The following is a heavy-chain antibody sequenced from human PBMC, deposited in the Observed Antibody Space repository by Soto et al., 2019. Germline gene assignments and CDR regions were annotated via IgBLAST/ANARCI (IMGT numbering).Heavy chain of an antibody. CDR2: INSDGSST. CDR3: ARGLSTVTTYYYYYGMDV. V-gene: IGHV3-74*01. D-gene: IGHD4-17*01. J-gene: IGHJ6*02. CDR1: GFTFSSYW. Sequence: HPGGSLRRSCAASGFTFSSYWMHWVRQAPGKGLVWVSRINSDGSSTSYADSVKGRFTISRDNAKNTLYLQMNSLRAEDTAVYYCARGLSTVTTYYYYYGMDVWGQGTTVTVSS.